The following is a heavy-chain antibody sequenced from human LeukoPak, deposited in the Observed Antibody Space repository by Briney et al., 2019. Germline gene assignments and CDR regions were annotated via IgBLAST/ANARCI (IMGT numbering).Heavy chain of an antibody. D-gene: IGHD3-9*01. CDR1: GYTFTSYG. J-gene: IGHJ4*02. Sequence: ASVKVSCKASGYTFTSYGISWVRQAPRQGLEWMGWISAYNGNTNYAQKLQGRVTMTTDTSTSTAYMELRNLRSDDTAVYYCARETYYDILTGYPGFDYWGQGTLVTVSS. V-gene: IGHV1-18*04. CDR2: ISAYNGNT. CDR3: ARETYYDILTGYPGFDY.